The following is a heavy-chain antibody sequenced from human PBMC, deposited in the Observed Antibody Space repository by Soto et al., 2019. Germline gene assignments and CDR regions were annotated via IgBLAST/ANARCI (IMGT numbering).Heavy chain of an antibody. V-gene: IGHV3-30*18. Sequence: QVQLVESGGGVVQPGRSLRLSCAASEFTFSSYGMHWVRQAPGKGLEWVALISYDGSNKYYADSVKGRFTISRDNSKNTRFLQMDSLRAEDTAVYYCAKEPGALADAYGMDVWGQGTTVTVSS. CDR3: AKEPGALADAYGMDV. CDR2: ISYDGSNK. D-gene: IGHD6-19*01. CDR1: EFTFSSYG. J-gene: IGHJ6*02.